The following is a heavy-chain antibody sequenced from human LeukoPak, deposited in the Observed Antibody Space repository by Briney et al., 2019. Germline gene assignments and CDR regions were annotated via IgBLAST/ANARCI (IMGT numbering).Heavy chain of an antibody. J-gene: IGHJ4*02. V-gene: IGHV3-30*18. D-gene: IGHD3-22*01. CDR3: AKDGRYYYDSSGLDY. Sequence: GGSLRLSCAASGFTFSSYGMPWVRQAPGKGLEWVAVISYDGSNKYYADSVKGRFTISRDNSKNTLYLQMNSLRAEDTAVYYCAKDGRYYYDSSGLDYWGQGTLVTVSS. CDR2: ISYDGSNK. CDR1: GFTFSSYG.